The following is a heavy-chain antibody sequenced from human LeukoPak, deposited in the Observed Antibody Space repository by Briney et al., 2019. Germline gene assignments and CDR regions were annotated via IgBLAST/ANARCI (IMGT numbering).Heavy chain of an antibody. CDR3: AKMEGQRLYDYCMDV. V-gene: IGHV3-23*01. Sequence: GGSLRLSCAASGFAFSNFAMSWVRQAPGKGLEWVSAMSGSGYYTYYVESVKGRFTTSRDNSKNTLYLHMNSLRADDTAVYYCAKMEGQRLYDYCMDVWGRGTTVTVSS. D-gene: IGHD3-3*01. CDR1: GFAFSNFA. J-gene: IGHJ6*03. CDR2: MSGSGYYT.